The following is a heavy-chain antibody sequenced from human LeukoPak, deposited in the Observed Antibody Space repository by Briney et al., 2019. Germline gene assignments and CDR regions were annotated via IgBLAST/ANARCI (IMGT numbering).Heavy chain of an antibody. D-gene: IGHD6-13*01. CDR3: ARQAAGNLANY. J-gene: IGHJ4*02. V-gene: IGHV5-51*01. Sequence: GESLQISCKGSGYSFTTYWIGWVRPLPGKGLEWMGIIYPGDSDTRYSPSFQGQVTISADKSINTAYLQWSSLKASDTAIYYCARQAAGNLANYWGQGTLVTVSS. CDR2: IYPGDSDT. CDR1: GYSFTTYW.